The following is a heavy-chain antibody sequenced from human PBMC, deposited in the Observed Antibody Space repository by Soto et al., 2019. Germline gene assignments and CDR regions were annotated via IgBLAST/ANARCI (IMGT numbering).Heavy chain of an antibody. CDR2: IDPSDSYT. CDR3: ARRRHDAFDI. J-gene: IGHJ3*02. CDR1: VYSFTSYW. V-gene: IGHV5-10-1*01. Sequence: GESLKISCKGSVYSFTSYWISWVRQMPGKGLEWMGRIDPSDSYTNYSPSFQGHVTISADKSISTAYLQWSSLKASDTAMYYRARRRHDAFDIWGQGTMVTVSS.